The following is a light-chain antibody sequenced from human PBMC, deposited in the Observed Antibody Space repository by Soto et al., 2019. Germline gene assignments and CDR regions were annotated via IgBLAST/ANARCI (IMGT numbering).Light chain of an antibody. V-gene: IGKV3-15*01. CDR3: QQYNNWPPWT. Sequence: EIVLTQSPGTLSLSPGERATLSCRASQSVSNNYLAWYQQKPGQAPRLLIYGASTRATGIPVRFSGSGSGTEFSLTISSLQSEDFAFYYCQQYNNWPPWTFGQGTKVDIK. CDR1: QSVSNN. J-gene: IGKJ1*01. CDR2: GAS.